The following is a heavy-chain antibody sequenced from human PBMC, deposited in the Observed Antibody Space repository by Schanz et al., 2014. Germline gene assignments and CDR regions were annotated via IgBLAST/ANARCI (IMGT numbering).Heavy chain of an antibody. J-gene: IGHJ4*02. CDR1: GGSISSSSYF. D-gene: IGHD6-13*01. V-gene: IGHV4-39*01. Sequence: QLQLQESGPGLVKPSETLSLTCTVSGGSISSSSYFWGWIRQPPGKGLEWIGSIYHSGSTYNNPSPKSRVTMPVDTSKNHFSRKLYSVTAADTALYYCARHMGRLSSSRGNYFDYWGQGTLVTVSS. CDR2: IYHSGST. CDR3: ARHMGRLSSSRGNYFDY.